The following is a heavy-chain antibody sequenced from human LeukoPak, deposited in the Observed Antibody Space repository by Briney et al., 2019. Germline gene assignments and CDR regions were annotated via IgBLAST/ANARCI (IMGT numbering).Heavy chain of an antibody. Sequence: GGSLRLSCTAPGFTFGDYAMSSVRQAPGMGLGWVGFIRSTAYGGTTEYAASVKGRFTISRDDTKSIAYLQMNSLKTEDTAVYYCTAEYFDHWGQGTLVTVSS. V-gene: IGHV3-49*04. CDR3: TAEYFDH. CDR2: IRSTAYGGTT. CDR1: GFTFGDYA. J-gene: IGHJ4*02.